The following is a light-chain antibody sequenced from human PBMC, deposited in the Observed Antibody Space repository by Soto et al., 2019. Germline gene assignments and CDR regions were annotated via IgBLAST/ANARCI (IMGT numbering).Light chain of an antibody. Sequence: QSVLTQPASVSGSPGQSITISCTGTSGDIGGYNYVSWYQQHPGKAPKLLISEVTNRPSGVSNRFSGSKSGNTASLTISGLQAEDEADYYCCAYAGSGTVVFGGGTKVTVL. CDR2: EVT. V-gene: IGLV2-14*01. CDR1: SGDIGGYNY. J-gene: IGLJ3*02. CDR3: CAYAGSGTVV.